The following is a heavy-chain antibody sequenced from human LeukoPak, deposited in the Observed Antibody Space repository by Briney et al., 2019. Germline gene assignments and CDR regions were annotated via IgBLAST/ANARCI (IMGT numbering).Heavy chain of an antibody. Sequence: GRSLRLSCAASGFTFSSYGMHWVRQAPGKGLEWVAVIWYDGSNKYYADSVKGRLTISRDNSKNTLYLQMNSLRAEDTAVYYCARVDTVMVRGFDYWGQGTLVTVSS. J-gene: IGHJ4*02. V-gene: IGHV3-33*01. CDR3: ARVDTVMVRGFDY. CDR2: IWYDGSNK. D-gene: IGHD5-18*01. CDR1: GFTFSSYG.